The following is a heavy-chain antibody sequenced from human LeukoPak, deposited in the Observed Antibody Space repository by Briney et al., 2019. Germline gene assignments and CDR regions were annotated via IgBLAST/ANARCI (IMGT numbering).Heavy chain of an antibody. J-gene: IGHJ4*02. CDR3: ARGYRIGDYVWGSYRH. CDR2: INPNSGGT. D-gene: IGHD3-16*02. V-gene: IGHV1-2*04. CDR1: GYTFTGYY. Sequence: ASVKVSCKASGYTFTGYYMHWVRQAPGQGLEWMGWINPNSGGTNYAQKFQGWVTMTRDTSISTAYMELSRLRSDDTAVYYCARGYRIGDYVWGSYRHWGQGTLVTVSS.